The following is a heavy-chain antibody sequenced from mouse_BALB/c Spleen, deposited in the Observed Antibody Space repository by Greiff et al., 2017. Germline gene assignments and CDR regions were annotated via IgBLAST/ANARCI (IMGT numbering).Heavy chain of an antibody. Sequence: LQESGGGLVKPGGSLKLSCAASGFAFSSYDMSWVRQTPEKRLEWVAYISSGGGSTYYPDTVKGRFTISRDNAKNTLYLQMSSLKSEDTAMYYCARHSYYGSSYWYFDVWGAGTTVTVSS. J-gene: IGHJ1*01. V-gene: IGHV5-12-1*01. CDR3: ARHSYYGSSYWYFDV. CDR1: GFAFSSYD. CDR2: ISSGGGST. D-gene: IGHD1-1*01.